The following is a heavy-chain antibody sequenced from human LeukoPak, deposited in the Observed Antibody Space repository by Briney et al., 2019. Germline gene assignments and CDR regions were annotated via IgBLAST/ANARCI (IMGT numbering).Heavy chain of an antibody. D-gene: IGHD2-2*01. CDR2: IIPIFGTA. Sequence: SVKVSCEASGGTFSSYAISWVRQAPGQGLEWMGGIIPIFGTANYAQKFQGRVTITTDESTSTAYMELSSLRSEDTAVYYCARSPCSSTSCYLDYWGQGTLVTVSS. CDR1: GGTFSSYA. V-gene: IGHV1-69*05. J-gene: IGHJ4*02. CDR3: ARSPCSSTSCYLDY.